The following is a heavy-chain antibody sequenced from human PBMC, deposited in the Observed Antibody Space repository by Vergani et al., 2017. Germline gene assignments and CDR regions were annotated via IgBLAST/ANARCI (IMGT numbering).Heavy chain of an antibody. J-gene: IGHJ6*02. V-gene: IGHV3-23*01. CDR1: GFTFNHYA. D-gene: IGHD5-12*01. CDR3: AKANPRNSGYDYLYYYHAMDV. CDR2: ISGSGGST. Sequence: EVQLLESGGDLVQPGGSLRLSCAASGFTFNHYAMNWVRQAPGKGLEWVSGISGSGGSTYYAGSVKGRFTISRDSSKNTLYLQMNSLSAGDTAVYYYAKANPRNSGYDYLYYYHAMDVGGQGTTVTVSS.